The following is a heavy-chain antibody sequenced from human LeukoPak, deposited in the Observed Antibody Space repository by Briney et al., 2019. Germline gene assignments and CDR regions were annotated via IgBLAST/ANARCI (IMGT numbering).Heavy chain of an antibody. Sequence: SETLSLTCTVSGGSISSGSYYWSWLRQPAGQGLEWIGRIYTSGSTNYNPSLKSRVTISVDTSKNQFSLKLSSVTAADTAVYYCARYVVYSITAQNYSDYWGQGTLVTVSS. CDR3: ARYVVYSITAQNYSDY. CDR1: GGSISSGSYY. J-gene: IGHJ4*02. V-gene: IGHV4-61*02. D-gene: IGHD6-6*01. CDR2: IYTSGST.